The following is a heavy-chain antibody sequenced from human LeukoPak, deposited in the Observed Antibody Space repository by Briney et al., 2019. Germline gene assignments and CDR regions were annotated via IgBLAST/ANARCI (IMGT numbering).Heavy chain of an antibody. V-gene: IGHV4-59*02. D-gene: IGHD2-2*01. CDR1: GVSVTTYY. CDR2: VHYRGSP. CDR3: ARYSTSWDY. J-gene: IGHJ4*02. Sequence: SETLSLTCTVSGVSVTTYYWSWIRQFPGKRLEWIGHVHYRGSPDYKPSLTSRVTTSVDTSKNEFSLRLTSVTAADTAVYYCARYSTSWDYWGQGTLVTVSS.